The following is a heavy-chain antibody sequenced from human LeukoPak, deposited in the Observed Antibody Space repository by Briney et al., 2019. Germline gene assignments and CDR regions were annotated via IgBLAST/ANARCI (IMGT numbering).Heavy chain of an antibody. CDR1: GGSISSYY. Sequence: PSETLSLTCTVSGGSISSYYWSWIRQPPGKGLEWIGYIYYSGSTNYNLSLKSRVTISVDTSKNQFSLKLSSVTAADTAVYYCAREIGGSYLPWGQGTMVTVSS. CDR2: IYYSGST. CDR3: AREIGGSYLP. J-gene: IGHJ3*01. D-gene: IGHD1-26*01. V-gene: IGHV4-59*01.